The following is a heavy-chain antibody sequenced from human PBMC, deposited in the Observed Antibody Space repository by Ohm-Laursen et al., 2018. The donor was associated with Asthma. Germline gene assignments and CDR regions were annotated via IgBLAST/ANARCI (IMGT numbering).Heavy chain of an antibody. CDR1: GFTVSSNY. Sequence: SLRLSCAASGFTVSSNYMSWVRQAPGKGLEWVSVIYSGGSTYYADSVKGRFTISRDNSKNTLYLQMNSLRAEDTAMYYCAALFGQLQLYYYGMDVWGQGTTVTVSS. D-gene: IGHD2-2*01. CDR2: IYSGGST. CDR3: AALFGQLQLYYYGMDV. J-gene: IGHJ6*02. V-gene: IGHV3-53*01.